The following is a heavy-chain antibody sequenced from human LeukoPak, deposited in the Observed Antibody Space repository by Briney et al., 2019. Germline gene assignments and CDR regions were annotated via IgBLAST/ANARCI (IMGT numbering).Heavy chain of an antibody. CDR3: ATGHSYGYDY. J-gene: IGHJ4*02. D-gene: IGHD5-18*01. CDR2: VKGDGRTT. V-gene: IGHV3-74*01. Sequence: GGSLRLSCAASGLTFSDVWMHWVRQPPGKGLVWVALVKGDGRTTIYADSVKGRFTISRDNAKNTLYLRMNSLRADDSGVYYCATGHSYGYDYWGQGVLVTVSS. CDR1: GLTFSDVW.